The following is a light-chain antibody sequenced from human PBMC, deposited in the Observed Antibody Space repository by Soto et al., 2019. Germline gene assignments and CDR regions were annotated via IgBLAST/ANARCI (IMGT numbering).Light chain of an antibody. J-gene: IGLJ2*01. V-gene: IGLV1-40*01. CDR2: GDN. CDR3: QSYDNTLRVI. Sequence: QSVLTQPPSVSGAPGQRGSISCTGSSSNIGAGYDVQWYQQLPATAPKLLIFGDNNRPSGVPDRFSVSKSGASASLVITGIQAEDEADYYCQSYDNTLRVIFGGGTKLTVL. CDR1: SSNIGAGYD.